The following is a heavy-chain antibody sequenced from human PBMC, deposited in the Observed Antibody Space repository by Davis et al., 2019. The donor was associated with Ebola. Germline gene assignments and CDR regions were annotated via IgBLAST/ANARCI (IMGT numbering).Heavy chain of an antibody. CDR3: ARDQKNEHCTGGECYTFADYGMDV. D-gene: IGHD2-8*02. V-gene: IGHV4-59*01. Sequence: SETLSLTCTVSGGSISSYYWSWIRQPPGKGLEWIGYIYYSGSTTYNPSLKSRVTISVDTSKNQFSLKLSSVTAADTAVYYCARDQKNEHCTGGECYTFADYGMDVWGQGTAVTVSS. CDR2: IYYSGST. CDR1: GGSISSYY. J-gene: IGHJ6*02.